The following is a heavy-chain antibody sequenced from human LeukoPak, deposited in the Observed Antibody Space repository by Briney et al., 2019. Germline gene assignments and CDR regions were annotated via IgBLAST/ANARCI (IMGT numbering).Heavy chain of an antibody. CDR1: GGSFSGYY. V-gene: IGHV4-34*01. Sequence: PSETLSLTCAVYGGSFSGYYWSWIRQPPGKGLEWIGEINHSGSTNYNPSLKSRVTISVDTSKNQFSLKLSSVTAADTAVYYCASQQAAGTGLWSYWGQGTLVTVSS. CDR3: ASQQAAGTGLWSY. CDR2: INHSGST. D-gene: IGHD6-13*01. J-gene: IGHJ4*02.